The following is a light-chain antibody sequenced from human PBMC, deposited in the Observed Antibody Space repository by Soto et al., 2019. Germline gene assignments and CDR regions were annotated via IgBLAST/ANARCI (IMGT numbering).Light chain of an antibody. CDR2: GAS. CDR1: QSVSSSY. J-gene: IGKJ5*01. CDR3: QQYNNWPSIT. Sequence: VLTQAPGSLSLSPGERATLSCRASQSVSSSYLAWYQQKPGQAPRLLIYGASSRATGIPDRFSGSGSGTEFTLTISSLQSEDFAVYYCQQYNNWPSITLGQGTRLEI. V-gene: IGKV3-20*01.